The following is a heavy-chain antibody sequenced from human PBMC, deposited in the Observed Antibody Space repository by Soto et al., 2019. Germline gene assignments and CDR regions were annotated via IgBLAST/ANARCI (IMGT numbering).Heavy chain of an antibody. CDR2: IKQDGSEK. J-gene: IGHJ4*02. D-gene: IGHD4-17*01. CDR1: GFTFSSYW. Sequence: PGGSLRLSCAASGFTFSSYWMSWVRQAPGKGLEWVANIKQDGSEKYYVDSVKGRFTISRDNAKNSLYLQMNSLRAEDTAVYYCARDRYTVTTISEDYWGQGTLVTVSS. V-gene: IGHV3-7*05. CDR3: ARDRYTVTTISEDY.